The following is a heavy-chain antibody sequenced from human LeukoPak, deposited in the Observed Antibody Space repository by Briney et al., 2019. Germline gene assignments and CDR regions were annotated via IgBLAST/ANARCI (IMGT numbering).Heavy chain of an antibody. CDR2: ISYDGNNK. J-gene: IGHJ6*02. Sequence: GGSLRLSCAAYGFTFSCYDIHWVRQDPGKGLEWVAVISYDGNNKYYADSVKGRFTISRDNSKNTLYLQMNSLRAEDTAVYYCAKDYGSGSYSYYDGMDVWGQGTTVTVSS. D-gene: IGHD3-10*01. CDR1: GFTFSCYD. CDR3: AKDYGSGSYSYYDGMDV. V-gene: IGHV3-30*18.